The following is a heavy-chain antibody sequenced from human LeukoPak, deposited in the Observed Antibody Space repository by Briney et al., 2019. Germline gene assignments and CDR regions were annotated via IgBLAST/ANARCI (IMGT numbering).Heavy chain of an antibody. Sequence: SETLSLTCTVSGGSISSSSYYWGWIRQPPGKGLEWIGSIYYSGSTYYNPSLKSRVTISVDTSKNQFSLKLSSVTAADTAVYYCARGLLGRVNRNFDYWGQGTLVTVSS. D-gene: IGHD3-10*01. CDR1: GGSISSSSYY. CDR3: ARGLLGRVNRNFDY. V-gene: IGHV4-39*07. CDR2: IYYSGST. J-gene: IGHJ4*02.